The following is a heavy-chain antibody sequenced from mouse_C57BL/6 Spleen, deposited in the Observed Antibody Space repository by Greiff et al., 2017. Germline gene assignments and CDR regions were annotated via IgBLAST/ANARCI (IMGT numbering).Heavy chain of an antibody. CDR1: GYTFTSYW. D-gene: IGHD2-2*01. Sequence: QVQLQQPGAELVKPGASVKLSCKASGYTFTSYWMQWVKQRPGQGLEWIGEIDPSDSYTNYNQKFKGKATLTVDTSSSTAYMQLSSLTSEDSAVYYCARGNGYDGGAYAMDYWGQGTSVTVSS. V-gene: IGHV1-50*01. CDR3: ARGNGYDGGAYAMDY. CDR2: IDPSDSYT. J-gene: IGHJ4*01.